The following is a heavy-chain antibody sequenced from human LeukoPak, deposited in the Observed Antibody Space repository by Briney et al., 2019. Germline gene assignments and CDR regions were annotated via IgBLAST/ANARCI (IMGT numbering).Heavy chain of an antibody. D-gene: IGHD3-10*01. J-gene: IGHJ3*02. CDR2: ISAYNGNT. CDR1: GYTFTSYG. V-gene: IGHV1-18*01. Sequence: GASVKVSCKASGYTFTSYGISWVRQAPGQGLEWMGWISAYNGNTNYAQKLQGRVTMTTDTSTSTAYMELRSLRSDDTAVYYCARDFAAGFGGHDAFDIWGQGTMVTVSS. CDR3: ARDFAAGFGGHDAFDI.